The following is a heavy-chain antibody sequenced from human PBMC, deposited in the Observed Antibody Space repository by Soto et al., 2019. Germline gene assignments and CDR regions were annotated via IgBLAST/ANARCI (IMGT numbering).Heavy chain of an antibody. CDR2: IYYSGST. D-gene: IGHD5-12*01. J-gene: IGHJ5*02. V-gene: IGHV4-61*08. Sequence: XASLWLTCTVSGGCVSSGGYFVTWIRQAPRKGLEWIGYIYYSGSTNYNPSLKSRVTISIDTSKNQFSLKLSSVTAADTAVYYCARGISDGYRYNWFDPWGQRTLVTVSS. CDR1: GGCVSSGGYF. CDR3: ARGISDGYRYNWFDP.